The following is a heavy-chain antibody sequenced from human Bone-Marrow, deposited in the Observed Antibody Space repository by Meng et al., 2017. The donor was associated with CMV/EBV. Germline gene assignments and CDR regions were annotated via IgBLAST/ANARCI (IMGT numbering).Heavy chain of an antibody. CDR1: YTFASDG. CDR2: ISAYDGNT. J-gene: IGHJ4*02. V-gene: IGHV1-18*01. Sequence: YTFASDGISWGRQAPGQELEWRGWISAYDGNTNDAQKLQGRGTMTTDTSTSTAYMELRSLRSDDTAVYYCARVTQVRYSSGWYYFDYWGQGTLVTVSS. CDR3: ARVTQVRYSSGWYYFDY. D-gene: IGHD6-19*01.